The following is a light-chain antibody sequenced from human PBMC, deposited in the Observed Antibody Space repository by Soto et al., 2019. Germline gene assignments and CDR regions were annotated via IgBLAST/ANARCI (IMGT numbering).Light chain of an antibody. J-gene: IGKJ1*01. CDR3: QKLSNWART. Sequence: EIVLTQSPATLSLSPGERATLSCRASQSVSSYLAWYQQKPGQAPRLLIYDASNRATGIPARFSGSGSDTYFAITISSPEPEEFALYYYQKLSNWARTFGHGTKVEIK. V-gene: IGKV3-11*01. CDR1: QSVSSY. CDR2: DAS.